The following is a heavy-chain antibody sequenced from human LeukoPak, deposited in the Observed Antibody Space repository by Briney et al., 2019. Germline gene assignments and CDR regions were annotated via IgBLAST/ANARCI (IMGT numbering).Heavy chain of an antibody. CDR2: IYYSGST. CDR1: GGSISSYY. V-gene: IGHV4-59*08. J-gene: IGHJ6*02. D-gene: IGHD4-4*01. Sequence: PSETLSLTCTVSGGSISSYYWSWIRQPPGKGLEWIGYIYYSGSTNYSPSLKSRVTISVDTSKNQFSLKLSSVTAADTAVYYCARGVSKMTTVGYYYYGMDVWGQGTTVTVSS. CDR3: ARGVSKMTTVGYYYYGMDV.